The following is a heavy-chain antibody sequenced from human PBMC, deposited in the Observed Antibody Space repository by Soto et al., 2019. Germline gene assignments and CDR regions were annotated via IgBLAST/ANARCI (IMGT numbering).Heavy chain of an antibody. D-gene: IGHD3-10*01. Sequence: PGGSLSLSCTVSGVTFSNYAMDWVRQAPGKGLEWVSSLSGSGGTTYYADSVKGRFIISRDNSKNTLYLLMNSLRAEDTALYYCAKQRADYGSGADTFYFDSWGQGALVTVPS. J-gene: IGHJ4*02. CDR1: GVTFSNYA. CDR2: LSGSGGTT. V-gene: IGHV3-23*01. CDR3: AKQRADYGSGADTFYFDS.